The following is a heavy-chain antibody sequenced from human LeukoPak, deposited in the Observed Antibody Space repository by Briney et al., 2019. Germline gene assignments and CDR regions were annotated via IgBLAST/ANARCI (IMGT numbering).Heavy chain of an antibody. V-gene: IGHV4-34*01. CDR1: GGSFSGYY. CDR3: VRGRDTAMGS. CDR2: INHSGST. Sequence: SETLSLTCTVYGGSFSGYYWSWIRQPPGKGLEWIGEINHSGSTNYNPSLKSRVTISVDTSKNQFSLKLNSVTPEDTAVYYCVRGRDTAMGSWGQGTLVTVSS. J-gene: IGHJ4*02. D-gene: IGHD5-18*01.